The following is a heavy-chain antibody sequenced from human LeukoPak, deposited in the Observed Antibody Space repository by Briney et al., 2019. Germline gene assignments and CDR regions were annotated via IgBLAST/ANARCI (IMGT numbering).Heavy chain of an antibody. CDR3: ARGDMTTVTTMGY. CDR2: FYYSGST. CDR1: GGSISSYY. Sequence: SETLSLTCTVSGGSISSYYWSWIRQPPGKGLEWIGYFYYSGSTNYNPSLKSRVSISVDTSKNQFSLKLSSVTTADTAVYYCARGDMTTVTTMGYWGQGTLVTVSS. V-gene: IGHV4-59*01. D-gene: IGHD4-17*01. J-gene: IGHJ4*02.